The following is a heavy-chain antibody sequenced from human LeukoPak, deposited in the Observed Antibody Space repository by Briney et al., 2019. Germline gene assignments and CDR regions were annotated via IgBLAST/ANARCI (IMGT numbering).Heavy chain of an antibody. CDR1: GYTFTSYG. J-gene: IGHJ4*02. CDR3: ARDRRHGYYDSSGYQPPFDY. V-gene: IGHV1-18*04. Sequence: ASVKVSCKASGYTFTSYGISWVRQAPGQGLEWMGWISAYNGNTNYAQKLQGRVTMTTDTSTSTAYMELRSLRSDDTAVYYCARDRRHGYYDSSGYQPPFDYWGQGTLVTVSS. CDR2: ISAYNGNT. D-gene: IGHD3-22*01.